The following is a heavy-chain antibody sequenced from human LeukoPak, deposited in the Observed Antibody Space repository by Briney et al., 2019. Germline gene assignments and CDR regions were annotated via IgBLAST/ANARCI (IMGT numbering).Heavy chain of an antibody. J-gene: IGHJ6*03. V-gene: IGHV4-34*01. CDR2: INHSGST. Sequence: SETLSLTCAVYGGSFSGYYWSWIRQPPGKGLEWIGEINHSGSTNYNPSLKSRVTIPVDTSKNQFSLKLSSVTAADTAMYYCARVKDPGGYYYYYYMDVWGKGTTVTVSS. CDR1: GGSFSGYY. D-gene: IGHD3-16*01. CDR3: ARVKDPGGYYYYYYMDV.